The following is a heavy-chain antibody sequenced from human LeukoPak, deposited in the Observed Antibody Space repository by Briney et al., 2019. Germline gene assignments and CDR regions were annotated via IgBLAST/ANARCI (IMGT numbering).Heavy chain of an antibody. J-gene: IGHJ4*02. V-gene: IGHV3-66*01. CDR1: GFTFSSYA. CDR3: TPSTGGYFDY. D-gene: IGHD4-17*01. Sequence: GGSLRLSCAASGFTFSSYAMSWVRQAPGKGLEWVSVIYSGGSTYYSDSVKGRFTISRDNSKNTLYLQMNSLRAEDTAVYYCTPSTGGYFDYWGQGTLVTVSS. CDR2: IYSGGST.